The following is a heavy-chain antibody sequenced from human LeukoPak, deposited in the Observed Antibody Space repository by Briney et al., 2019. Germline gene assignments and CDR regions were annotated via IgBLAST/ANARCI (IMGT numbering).Heavy chain of an antibody. Sequence: PSETLPLTCAVSGYSISSGFYWVWIRQSPGKGLEWLASIYGGGTTYYNPALKNRLTISLDTSKNHFSVNLTSVTAADTAVYYCARGFCSSIDCYNDAFDFWGQGTMVTVSS. CDR3: ARGFCSSIDCYNDAFDF. CDR1: GYSISSGFY. J-gene: IGHJ3*01. CDR2: IYGGGTT. D-gene: IGHD2-2*02. V-gene: IGHV4-38-2*01.